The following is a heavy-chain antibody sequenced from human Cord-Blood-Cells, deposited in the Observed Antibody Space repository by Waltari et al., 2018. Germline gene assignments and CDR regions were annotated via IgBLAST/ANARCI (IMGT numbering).Heavy chain of an antibody. Sequence: QVQLVQSGSELKKPGASVKVSCKASGYTFTSYAMNWVRQAPGQGFEWMGWINTNTGNPTYAQVFTGRFVFPLDTSGSTAYRQISSLKAEDTAVYYCARTFLEWLAFDIWGQGTMVTVSS. CDR3: ARTFLEWLAFDI. CDR1: GYTFTSYA. J-gene: IGHJ3*02. D-gene: IGHD3-3*02. CDR2: INTNTGNP. V-gene: IGHV7-4-1*02.